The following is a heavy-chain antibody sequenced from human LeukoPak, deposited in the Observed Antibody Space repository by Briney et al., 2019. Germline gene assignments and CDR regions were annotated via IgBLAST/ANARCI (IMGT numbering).Heavy chain of an antibody. J-gene: IGHJ1*01. CDR3: ARDLVAGEEAGYFQH. V-gene: IGHV3-11*01. CDR1: GFTFSDYY. Sequence: PGRSLRLSCAASGFTFSDYYMSWIRQAPGKGLEWVSYISSSGSTIYYAGSVKGRFTISRDNAKNSLYLQMNSLRAEDTAVYYCARDLVAGEEAGYFQHWGQGTLVTVSS. CDR2: ISSSGSTI. D-gene: IGHD6-19*01.